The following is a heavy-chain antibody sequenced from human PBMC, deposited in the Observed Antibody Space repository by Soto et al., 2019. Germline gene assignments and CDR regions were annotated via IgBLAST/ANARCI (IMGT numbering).Heavy chain of an antibody. CDR2: ISAAGDP. J-gene: IGHJ6*02. Sequence: EVQLVESGGGLVQPGVSLRLSCEASGFNFRTDDMHWFRQGKVKCLEWVSGISAAGDPDYADSVEGRFTISRENAQNSFFLQMNSLRVGDTAVYYCARTDLDFYGLDVWGQGTTVIVS. CDR3: ARTDLDFYGLDV. CDR1: GFNFRTDD. V-gene: IGHV3-13*05.